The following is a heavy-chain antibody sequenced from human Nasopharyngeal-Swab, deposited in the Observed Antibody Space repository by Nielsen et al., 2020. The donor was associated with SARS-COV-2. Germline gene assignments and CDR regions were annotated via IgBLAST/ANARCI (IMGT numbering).Heavy chain of an antibody. CDR3: AKDVGIAAAGSGFDY. Sequence: GGSLRLSCAASGFTFDDYAMHWVRQVPGKGLEWVSGISWNSGRIGYADSVKGRFTISRDNAENSLYLQMNSLRAEDTAFYYCAKDVGIAAAGSGFDYWGQGALVTVSS. V-gene: IGHV3-9*01. CDR2: ISWNSGRI. J-gene: IGHJ4*02. D-gene: IGHD6-13*01. CDR1: GFTFDDYA.